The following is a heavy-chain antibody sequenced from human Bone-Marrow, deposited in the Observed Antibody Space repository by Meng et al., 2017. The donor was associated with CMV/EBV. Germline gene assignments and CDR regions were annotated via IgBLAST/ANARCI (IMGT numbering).Heavy chain of an antibody. V-gene: IGHV1-18*01. Sequence: QVQLVQSGAEVKKPGASVKVSCKSSGYTFTSYGISWVRQAPGQGLEWVGWISAYNGDTNYAQKLQGRVTMTTDTSTNSAYMELRSLRSDDTAVYYCARGPSGSYFRPFDYWGQGTLVTVSS. CDR1: GYTFTSYG. J-gene: IGHJ4*02. CDR3: ARGPSGSYFRPFDY. D-gene: IGHD1-26*01. CDR2: ISAYNGDT.